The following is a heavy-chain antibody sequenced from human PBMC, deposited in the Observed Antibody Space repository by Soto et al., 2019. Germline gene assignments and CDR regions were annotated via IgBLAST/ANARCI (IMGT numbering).Heavy chain of an antibody. Sequence: SETLSLTCAFYGGSFIGYYWSWIRQPPGKGLEWIGEINHSGSTNYNPSLKSRVTISVDTSKNQFSLKLSSVTAADTAVYYCAREYGDYVIGYYYYYGMDVWGQGTTVTVSS. V-gene: IGHV4-34*01. CDR1: GGSFIGYY. CDR3: AREYGDYVIGYYYYYGMDV. J-gene: IGHJ6*02. D-gene: IGHD4-17*01. CDR2: INHSGST.